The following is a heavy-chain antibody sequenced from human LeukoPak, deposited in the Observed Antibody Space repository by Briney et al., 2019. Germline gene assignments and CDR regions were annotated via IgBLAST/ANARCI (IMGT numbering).Heavy chain of an antibody. CDR2: INPSGGST. CDR3: ASSLGYCSSTSCPPSDY. Sequence: ASVKFSCKASGYTFTSYYMHWVRQAPGQGLEWMGIINPSGGSTSYAQKFQGRVTMTRDTSTSTVYMELSSLRSEDTAVYYCASSLGYCSSTSCPPSDYWGQGTLVTVSS. V-gene: IGHV1-46*03. CDR1: GYTFTSYY. D-gene: IGHD2-2*01. J-gene: IGHJ4*02.